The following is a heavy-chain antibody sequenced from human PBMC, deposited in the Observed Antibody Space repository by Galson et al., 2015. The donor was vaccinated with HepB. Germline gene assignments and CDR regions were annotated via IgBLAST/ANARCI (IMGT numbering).Heavy chain of an antibody. D-gene: IGHD4-17*01. CDR3: AGNDYGAYGAPYDAFDI. CDR1: GFTFSSYG. CDR2: IWYDGSNK. Sequence: SLRLSCAASGFTFSSYGMHWVRQAPGKGLEWVAVIWYDGSNKYYADSVKGRFTISRDNSKNTLYLQMNSLRAEDTAVYYCAGNDYGAYGAPYDAFDIWGQGTMVTVSS. J-gene: IGHJ3*02. V-gene: IGHV3-33*01.